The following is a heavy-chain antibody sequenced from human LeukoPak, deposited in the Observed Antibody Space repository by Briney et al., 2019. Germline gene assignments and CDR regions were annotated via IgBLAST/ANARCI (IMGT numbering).Heavy chain of an antibody. J-gene: IGHJ3*02. V-gene: IGHV1-69*04. Sequence: ASVKVSCKASGGTFSSYAISWVRQAPGQGLEWMGRIIPILGIANYAQKFQGRVTITADKSTSTAYMELSSLRSEDTAVYYCARQGPMIAVAYSRAFDIWGQGTMVTVSS. CDR1: GGTFSSYA. D-gene: IGHD6-19*01. CDR3: ARQGPMIAVAYSRAFDI. CDR2: IIPILGIA.